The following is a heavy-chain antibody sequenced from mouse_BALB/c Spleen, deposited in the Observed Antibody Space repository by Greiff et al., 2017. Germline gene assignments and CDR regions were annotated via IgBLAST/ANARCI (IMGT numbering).Heavy chain of an antibody. J-gene: IGHJ2*01. CDR2: ISSGGSYT. Sequence: EVKVVESGGDLVKPGGSLKLSCAASGFTFSSYGMSWVRQTPDKRLEWVATISSGGSYTYYPDSVKGRFTISRDNAKNTLYLQMSSLKSEDTAMYYCARLTTMITTMNYWGQGTTLTVSS. CDR1: GFTFSSYG. V-gene: IGHV5-6*01. CDR3: ARLTTMITTMNY. D-gene: IGHD2-4*01.